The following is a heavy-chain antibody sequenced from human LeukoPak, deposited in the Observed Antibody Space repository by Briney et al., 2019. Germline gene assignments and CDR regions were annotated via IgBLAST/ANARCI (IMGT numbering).Heavy chain of an antibody. J-gene: IGHJ4*02. D-gene: IGHD5-18*01. CDR1: GFTFDDYA. Sequence: GGSLRLSCAASGFTFDDYAMHWVRQAPGKGLEWVSGISWNSGSIGYADSVKGRFTISRDNAKNSLYLQMNSLRAEDTALYYCAKDKSDTAMVNGFDYWGQGTLVTASS. CDR3: AKDKSDTAMVNGFDY. V-gene: IGHV3-9*01. CDR2: ISWNSGSI.